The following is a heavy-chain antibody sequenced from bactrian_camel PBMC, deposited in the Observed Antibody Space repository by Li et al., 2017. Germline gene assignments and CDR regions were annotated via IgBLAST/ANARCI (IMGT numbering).Heavy chain of an antibody. D-gene: IGHD5*01. CDR1: NRASRSYC. V-gene: IGHV3S1*01. J-gene: IGHJ4*01. Sequence: HVQLVESGGGSVQAGGSLTLSCEVSNRASRSYCVAWFREAEGKEREGVAGRHTGTGNIYYADSTKGRFSFSQDKNTLYLQMNSLKPEDTAMYYCAADPSWRCGLASEYTYWGQGTQVTVS. CDR2: RHTGTGNI. CDR3: AADPSWRCGLASEYTY.